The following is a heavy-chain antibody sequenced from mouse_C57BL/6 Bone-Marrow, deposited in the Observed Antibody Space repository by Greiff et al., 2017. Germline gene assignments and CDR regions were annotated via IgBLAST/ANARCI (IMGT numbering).Heavy chain of an antibody. CDR3: ARSPHYYGSSYFDY. V-gene: IGHV1-80*01. CDR2: IYPGDGDT. CDR1: GYAFSSYW. D-gene: IGHD1-1*01. Sequence: QVQLQQSGAELVKPGASVKISCKASGYAFSSYWMNWVKQRPGKGLEWIGQIYPGDGDTNYNGKFKGKATLTADKSSSTAYMQLSSLSSEDSAVYFCARSPHYYGSSYFDYWGQGTTLTVSS. J-gene: IGHJ2*01.